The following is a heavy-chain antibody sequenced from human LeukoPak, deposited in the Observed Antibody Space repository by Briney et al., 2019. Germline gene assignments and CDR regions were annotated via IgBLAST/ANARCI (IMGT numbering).Heavy chain of an antibody. Sequence: PGGSLRLSCAASGFTFSSYAMSWVRQAPGKGLEWVSAISGSGGSTYYADSVKGRFTISRDNSKNTLCLQMNSLRAEDTAVYYCAKDAARVDYYYYGMDVWGQGTTVTVSS. J-gene: IGHJ6*02. CDR3: AKDAARVDYYYYGMDV. CDR1: GFTFSSYA. CDR2: ISGSGGST. V-gene: IGHV3-23*01. D-gene: IGHD6-13*01.